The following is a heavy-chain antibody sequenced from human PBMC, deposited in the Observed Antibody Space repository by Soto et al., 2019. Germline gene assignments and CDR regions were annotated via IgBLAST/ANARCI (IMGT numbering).Heavy chain of an antibody. V-gene: IGHV2-5*02. CDR3: AHRTYCSGGSCYDY. Sequence: QITLKESGPTLVKPTQTLTLTCTFSGFSLSTSGVGVGWIRQPPGEALEWLAIIFWDDDERYNPSLMTRLIITKDTSKNQVVLTMTNMDPADTATYYCAHRTYCSGGSCYDYWGQGTLVTVSS. CDR1: GFSLSTSGVG. J-gene: IGHJ4*02. CDR2: IFWDDDE. D-gene: IGHD2-15*01.